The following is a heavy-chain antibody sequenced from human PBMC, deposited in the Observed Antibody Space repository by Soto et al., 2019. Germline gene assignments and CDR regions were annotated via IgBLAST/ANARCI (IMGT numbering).Heavy chain of an antibody. D-gene: IGHD6-13*01. J-gene: IGHJ5*02. CDR3: ARGARQQLVSSGVGWFDP. CDR2: IYYSGST. CDR1: GGSISSGGYY. Sequence: QVQLQESGPGLVKPSQTLSLTCTVSGGSISSGGYYWSWIRQHPGKGLEWVGYIYYSGSTYYNPSLKSRVTISVDTSKNQFSLKLSSVTAADTAVYYCARGARQQLVSSGVGWFDPWGKGTLVTVSS. V-gene: IGHV4-31*03.